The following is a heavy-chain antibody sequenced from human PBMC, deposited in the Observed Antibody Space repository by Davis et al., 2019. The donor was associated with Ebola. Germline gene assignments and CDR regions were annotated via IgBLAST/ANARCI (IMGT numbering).Heavy chain of an antibody. Sequence: AASVKVSCKASGGTFSSYAISWVRQAPGQGLEWMGRIIPILGIANYAQKFQGRVTITADKSTSTAYMELSSLRAEDTAVYYCAKGFGVVIGYYYYDMDVWGQGTTVTVSS. D-gene: IGHD3-3*01. J-gene: IGHJ6*02. CDR1: GGTFSSYA. CDR2: IIPILGIA. V-gene: IGHV1-69*04. CDR3: AKGFGVVIGYYYYDMDV.